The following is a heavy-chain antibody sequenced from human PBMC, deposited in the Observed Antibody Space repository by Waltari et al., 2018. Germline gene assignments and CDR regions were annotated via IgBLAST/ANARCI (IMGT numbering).Heavy chain of an antibody. CDR1: GFRFDDYA. V-gene: IGHV3-9*01. CDR3: AKDLVYNTPGIDV. Sequence: ELLVVESGGHSVRPGESLSLSCTAAGFRFDDYAINWVRQAAGKGLECVAGIGWNCENIDYADSVKCRFTISRDKVKNSVFLQMNGLKVEDTARYFCAKDLVYNTPGIDVWGRGTTVIVSS. CDR2: IGWNCENI. J-gene: IGHJ6*02. D-gene: IGHD1-20*01.